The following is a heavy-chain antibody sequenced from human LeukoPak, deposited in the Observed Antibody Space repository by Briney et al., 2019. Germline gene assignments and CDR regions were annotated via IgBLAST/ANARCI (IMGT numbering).Heavy chain of an antibody. V-gene: IGHV3-30*04. CDR3: ARALADYFDY. CDR2: ISYDGSNK. J-gene: IGHJ4*02. CDR1: GFTFSGYA. Sequence: PGGSLRLSCAASGFTFSGYAMHWVRQAPGKGLEWVAVISYDGSNKYYADSVKGRFTISRDNSKNTLYLQMNSLRAEDTAVYYCARALADYFDYWGQGTLVTVSS.